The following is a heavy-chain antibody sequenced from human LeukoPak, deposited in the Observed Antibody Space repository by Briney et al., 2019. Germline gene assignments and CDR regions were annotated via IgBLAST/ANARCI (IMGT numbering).Heavy chain of an antibody. Sequence: KRSETLSLTRTVSGGSISNYYWSWIRQPPGKGLEWIGYIYYSGSTNYNPSLKSRVTISVDTSKNQFSLKLSSVTAADTAVYYCARHQGRYCSSTSCYAFDIWGQGTMVTVSS. J-gene: IGHJ3*02. V-gene: IGHV4-59*08. CDR2: IYYSGST. CDR3: ARHQGRYCSSTSCYAFDI. D-gene: IGHD2-2*01. CDR1: GGSISNYY.